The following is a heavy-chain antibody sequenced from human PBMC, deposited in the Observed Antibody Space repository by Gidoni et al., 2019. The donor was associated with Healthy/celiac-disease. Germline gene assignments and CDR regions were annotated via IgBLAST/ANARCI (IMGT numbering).Heavy chain of an antibody. CDR1: GCTLSSWW. Sequence: EVQLGAAGGGWVQPGGSLRRACADAGCTLSSWWMSWVRQAPGKGREWLANIQQDGSENYYVDSVKGLFTISRANAKNSLYLQLTILRAEDSAVYYCASLLYSSGWQTFWYYYSGMDVWGQGTTVTVSS. V-gene: IGHV3-7*01. D-gene: IGHD6-19*01. J-gene: IGHJ6*02. CDR2: IQQDGSEN. CDR3: ASLLYSSGWQTFWYYYSGMDV.